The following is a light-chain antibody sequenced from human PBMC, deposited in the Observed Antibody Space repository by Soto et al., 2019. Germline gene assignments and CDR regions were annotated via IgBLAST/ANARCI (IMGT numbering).Light chain of an antibody. V-gene: IGKV3-20*01. CDR1: QSVTSNY. J-gene: IGKJ5*01. CDR2: GAS. Sequence: EIVLTQSPGTLSLSPGERATLSCRASQSVTSNYLAWYQQKPGQAPRLLICGASTRATGIPDRFSGSGSGTDFTLTISRLEPEDFAVYYCQQYGSSGTVFGQGTRLEIK. CDR3: QQYGSSGTV.